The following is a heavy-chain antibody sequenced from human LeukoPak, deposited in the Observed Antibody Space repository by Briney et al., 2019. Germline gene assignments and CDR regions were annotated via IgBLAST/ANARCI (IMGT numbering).Heavy chain of an antibody. D-gene: IGHD5-24*01. CDR1: GYSFTNYW. J-gene: IGHJ6*02. CDR3: ARLEMSTKNYYYAMDV. CDR2: IDPSDSYT. Sequence: RGESLKISCKGFGYSFTNYWISWVRQMPGKGLEWMGRIDPSDSYTNYSPSFQGHVTISADKSISTAYLQWSSLKASDTALYYCARLEMSTKNYYYAMDVWGQGTTVTVSS. V-gene: IGHV5-10-1*01.